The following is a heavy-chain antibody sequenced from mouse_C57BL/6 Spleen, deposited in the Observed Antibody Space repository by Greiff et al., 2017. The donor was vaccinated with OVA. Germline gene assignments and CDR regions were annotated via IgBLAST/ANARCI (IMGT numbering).Heavy chain of an antibody. Sequence: QVQLQQSGAELVKPGASVKLSCKASGYTFTSYWMHWVKQRPGQGLEWIGMIHPNSGSTNYNEKFKSKATLTVDKSSSTAYMQLSSLTSEDSAVYYCARTDSSFPYYYAMDYWGQGTSVTVSS. J-gene: IGHJ4*01. CDR3: ARTDSSFPYYYAMDY. CDR1: GYTFTSYW. CDR2: IHPNSGST. V-gene: IGHV1-64*01. D-gene: IGHD1-1*01.